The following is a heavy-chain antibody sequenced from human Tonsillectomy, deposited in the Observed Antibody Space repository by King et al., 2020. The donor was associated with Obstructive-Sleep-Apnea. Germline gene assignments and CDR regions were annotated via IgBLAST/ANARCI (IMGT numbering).Heavy chain of an antibody. V-gene: IGHV1-18*01. CDR1: GYTFTSYG. Sequence: QLVQSGAEVKKPGASVKVSCKASGYTFTSYGISWVRQAPEQGLEWMGWISAYNGNTNYAQKLQGRVTMTTDTSTSTAYMELRSLRSDDTAVYYCARVGADILTGLSTDFDYWGQGTLVTVSS. J-gene: IGHJ4*02. D-gene: IGHD3-9*01. CDR2: ISAYNGNT. CDR3: ARVGADILTGLSTDFDY.